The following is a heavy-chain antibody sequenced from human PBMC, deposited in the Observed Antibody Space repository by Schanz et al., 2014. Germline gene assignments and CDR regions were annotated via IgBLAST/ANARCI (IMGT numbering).Heavy chain of an antibody. V-gene: IGHV3-48*01. CDR3: VRVSFADPRLYRGMDRDIDY. D-gene: IGHD5-18*01. CDR2: VSRSTPDI. CDR1: GFAFSSYG. J-gene: IGHJ4*02. Sequence: EVQLLESGGGLVQPGGSLRLSCLASGFAFSSYGMNWLRQAPGKGLEWVSYVSRSTPDIYYADSVKGRFTISRDNSKNTLYLQMNNLRAEDTAVYYCVRVSFADPRLYRGMDRDIDYWGQGTLVTVSS.